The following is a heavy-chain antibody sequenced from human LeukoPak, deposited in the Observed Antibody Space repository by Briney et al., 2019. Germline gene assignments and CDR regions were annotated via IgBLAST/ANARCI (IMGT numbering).Heavy chain of an antibody. CDR3: AKEGYRSSLYFYALHV. D-gene: IGHD5-18*01. CDR1: GFTFSSNA. Sequence: PGGSLRLSCAASGFTFSSNAMTWVRQAPGKGPEWVSVISSGGTITYYADSVKGRFTISRDNSKNTLYLQMDSLRSQDTAVYYCAKEGYRSSLYFYALHVWGQGTTVTVSS. J-gene: IGHJ6*02. V-gene: IGHV3-23*01. CDR2: ISSGGTIT.